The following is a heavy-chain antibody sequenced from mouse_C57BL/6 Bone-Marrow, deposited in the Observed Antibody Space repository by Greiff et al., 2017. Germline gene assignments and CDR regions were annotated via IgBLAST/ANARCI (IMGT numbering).Heavy chain of an antibody. CDR3: ARGGVYDGYPDY. D-gene: IGHD2-3*01. CDR2: INPSNGGT. V-gene: IGHV1-53*01. Sequence: QVQLQQPGTELVKPGASVKLSCKASGYTFTSYWMHWVKQRPGQGLEWIGNINPSNGGTNYNEKFKSKATLTVDKSSSTAYMQLSSLTSEDSAVYDCARGGVYDGYPDYWGQGTTLTVSS. J-gene: IGHJ2*01. CDR1: GYTFTSYW.